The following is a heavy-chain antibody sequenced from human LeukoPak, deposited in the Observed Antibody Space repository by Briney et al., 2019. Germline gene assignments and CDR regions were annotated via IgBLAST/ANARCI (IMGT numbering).Heavy chain of an antibody. Sequence: PSETLSLTYTVSGASFSTYYWSWIRQPAGKGLEWIGRIYTSGSTNYDPSLRSRVTISADKSKNQFSLRLTSVTAADTAVYYCARQGASSFWGSYDYWGQGTLVTVSS. CDR1: GASFSTYY. CDR3: ARQGASSFWGSYDY. V-gene: IGHV4-4*07. J-gene: IGHJ4*02. CDR2: IYTSGST. D-gene: IGHD1-26*01.